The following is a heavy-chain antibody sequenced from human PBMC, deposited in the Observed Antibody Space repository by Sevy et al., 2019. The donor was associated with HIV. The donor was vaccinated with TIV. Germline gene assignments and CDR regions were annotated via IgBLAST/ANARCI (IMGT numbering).Heavy chain of an antibody. CDR2: ISYDGNNK. CDR3: AKVVGRRKYTIYTYFDY. D-gene: IGHD2-15*01. J-gene: IGHJ4*02. CDR1: GFTFSNHA. V-gene: IGHV3-30*18. Sequence: GGSLRLSCAASGFTFSNHAMHWVRQPPGKGLDWVATISYDGNNKYYADSVKGRFTISRDDSKKTLYLQMNSLRADDTAVYYCAKVVGRRKYTIYTYFDYWGQGTLVTVSS.